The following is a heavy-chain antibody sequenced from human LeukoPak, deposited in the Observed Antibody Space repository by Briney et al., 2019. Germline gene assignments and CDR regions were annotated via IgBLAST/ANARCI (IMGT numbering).Heavy chain of an antibody. CDR2: ISYDGSNK. D-gene: IGHD6-13*01. CDR3: ALGSSWGFFDY. V-gene: IGHV3-30*04. CDR1: EFTFSSYA. J-gene: IGHJ4*02. Sequence: PGGSLRLSCAASEFTFSSYAMHWVRQAPGKGLEWVAVISYDGSNKYYADSVKGRFTISRDNSKNTLYLQMNSLRAEDTAVYYCALGSSWGFFDYWGQGTLVTVSS.